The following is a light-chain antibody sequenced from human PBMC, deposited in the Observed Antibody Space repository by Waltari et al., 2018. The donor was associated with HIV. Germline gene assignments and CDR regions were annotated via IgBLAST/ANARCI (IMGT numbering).Light chain of an antibody. Sequence: SYELTQPPSVSVSPGQTARITCSGDALPKQYVYWYQQKPGQAPELLIYKDTERPSGIPGRFSGASSGTTVTLTISGVQAEDDADYYCHSSDSSGTYVFGTGTKVTVL. CDR2: KDT. CDR3: HSSDSSGTYV. J-gene: IGLJ1*01. V-gene: IGLV3-25*03. CDR1: ALPKQY.